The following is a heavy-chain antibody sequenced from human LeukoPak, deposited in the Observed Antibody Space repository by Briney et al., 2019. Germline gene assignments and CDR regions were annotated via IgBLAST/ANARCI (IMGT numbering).Heavy chain of an antibody. J-gene: IGHJ4*02. CDR2: IYYSGST. V-gene: IGHV4-59*01. D-gene: IGHD3-22*01. CDR1: GGSISSYY. CDR3: ARFDYYDSSELGY. Sequence: SGTLSLTCAVSGGSISSYYWSWIRQPPGKGLEWIGYIYYSGSTNYNPSLKSRVTISVDTSKNQFSLKLSSVTAADTAVYYCARFDYYDSSELGYWGQGTLVTVSS.